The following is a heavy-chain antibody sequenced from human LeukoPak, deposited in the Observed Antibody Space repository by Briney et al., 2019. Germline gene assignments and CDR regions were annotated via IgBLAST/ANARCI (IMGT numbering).Heavy chain of an antibody. J-gene: IGHJ6*03. CDR1: GGSISSSSYY. CDR3: ARERVAARSLYYYMDV. D-gene: IGHD6-6*01. Sequence: SETLSLTCTVSGGSISSSSYYWGWIRQPPGKGLEWIGSIYYSGSTYYNPSLKSRVTISVGTSKNQFSLKLSSVTAADTAVYYCARERVAARSLYYYMDVWGKGTTVTVSS. CDR2: IYYSGST. V-gene: IGHV4-39*07.